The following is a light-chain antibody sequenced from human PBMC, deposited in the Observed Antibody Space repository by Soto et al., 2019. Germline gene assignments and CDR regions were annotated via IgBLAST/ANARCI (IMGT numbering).Light chain of an antibody. CDR1: SSDVGGYKY. CDR2: EVN. V-gene: IGLV2-8*01. J-gene: IGLJ1*01. CDR3: SSYAGSSNV. Sequence: QSVLTQPPSTSGSPAQSSAISCTGTSSDVGGYKYVSWYQQHPGKALNLMIYEVNKRPSGVPDRFSGSKSGNTASLTVSGLQAEDEDGCYCSSYAGSSNVFGTGTKVTVL.